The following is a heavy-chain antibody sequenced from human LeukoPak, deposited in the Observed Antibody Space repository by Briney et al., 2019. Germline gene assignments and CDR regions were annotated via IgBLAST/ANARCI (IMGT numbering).Heavy chain of an antibody. D-gene: IGHD3-22*01. V-gene: IGHV3-23*01. CDR1: GYTFSSYG. CDR2: ISGSGGST. J-gene: IGHJ4*02. CDR3: AKEVYYYDSSGYTYPDY. Sequence: GGTLRLSCAAPGYTFSSYGMSWVRQARGKGLGWVSAISGSGGSTYYADSVNGRFTISRDNSKNTLYLQMNSLRAEDTAVYYCAKEVYYYDSSGYTYPDYWGQGTLVTVSS.